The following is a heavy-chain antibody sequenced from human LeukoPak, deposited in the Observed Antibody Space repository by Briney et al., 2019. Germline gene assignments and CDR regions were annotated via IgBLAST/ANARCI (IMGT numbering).Heavy chain of an antibody. CDR3: ARDDNGPIPNWSDP. J-gene: IGHJ5*02. CDR1: GYTFTGYY. D-gene: IGHD2-8*01. CDR2: INPNSGGT. V-gene: IGHV1-2*02. Sequence: ASVKVSCKASGYTFTGYYMHWVRQAPGQGLEWMGWINPNSGGTNYAQKFQGRVTMTRDTSISTAYMELSRLRSDDTAVYYCARDDNGPIPNWSDPWGQGTLVTVSS.